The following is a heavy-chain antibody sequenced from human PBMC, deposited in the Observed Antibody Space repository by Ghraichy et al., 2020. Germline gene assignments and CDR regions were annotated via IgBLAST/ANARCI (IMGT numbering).Heavy chain of an antibody. CDR2: IYYSGST. J-gene: IGHJ5*02. V-gene: IGHV4-59*01. CDR1: GGSISSYY. Sequence: NLSLTCTVSGGSISSYYWSWIRQPPGKGLEWIGYIYYSGSTNYNPSLKSRVTISVDTSKNQFSLKLSSVTAADTAVYYCARDHGHSNWFDPWGQGTLVTVSS. D-gene: IGHD2-8*01. CDR3: ARDHGHSNWFDP.